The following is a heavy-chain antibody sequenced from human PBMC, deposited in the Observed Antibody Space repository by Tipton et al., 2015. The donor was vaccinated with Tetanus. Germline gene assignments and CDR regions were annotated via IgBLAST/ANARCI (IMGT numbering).Heavy chain of an antibody. D-gene: IGHD3-3*01. CDR3: ARTSGYLYSNH. V-gene: IGHV4-61*01. J-gene: IGHJ1*01. CDR2: IYYSGTT. Sequence: LRLSCTVSGGSVRSTNSYWSWLRQPPGKGLEWIGYIYYSGTTKYNPSLKSRVTMSVDTSKNQFSLRLNSVTAADTAVYYCARTSGYLYSNHWGQGTLVTVSS. CDR1: GGSVRSTNSY.